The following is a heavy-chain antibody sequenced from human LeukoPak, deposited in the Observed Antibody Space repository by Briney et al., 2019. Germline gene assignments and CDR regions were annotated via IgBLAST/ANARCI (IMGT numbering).Heavy chain of an antibody. CDR2: IHSSGSM. Sequence: PSETLSLTCTVSGGSISSYYWTWIRQPAGKGLEWIGRIHSSGSMNHNPSLKSRVTMSVDTSNNQFSLKLSSVTAADTAAYYCARETEVSGGRSWDFWGQGTLVTVSS. V-gene: IGHV4-4*07. D-gene: IGHD6-19*01. CDR3: ARETEVSGGRSWDF. CDR1: GGSISSYY. J-gene: IGHJ4*02.